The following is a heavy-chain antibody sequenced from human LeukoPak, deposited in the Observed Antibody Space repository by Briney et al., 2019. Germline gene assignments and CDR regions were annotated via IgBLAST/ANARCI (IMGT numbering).Heavy chain of an antibody. CDR1: GFTFSGYS. D-gene: IGHD3-10*01. CDR2: ISSSSSYI. Sequence: PGGSLRLSCAASGFTFSGYSMNWVRQAPGKGLEWVSSISSSSSYIYYADSVKGRFTISRDNAKNSLYLQMNSLRDEDTAVYYCARLFHLGRGVTNYWGQGTLVTVSS. CDR3: ARLFHLGRGVTNY. V-gene: IGHV3-21*01. J-gene: IGHJ4*02.